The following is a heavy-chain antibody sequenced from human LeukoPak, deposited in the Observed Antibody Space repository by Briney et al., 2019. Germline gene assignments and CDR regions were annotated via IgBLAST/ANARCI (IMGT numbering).Heavy chain of an antibody. CDR1: GGTFSSYA. Sequence: SVKVSCKASGGTFSSYAISWVRQAPGQGLEWMGGIIPIFGTANYAQKFQGRVTMTEDTSTDTAYMELSSLRSEDTAVYYCATATIAAAEFDYWGQGTLVTVSS. CDR3: ATATIAAAEFDY. V-gene: IGHV1-69*06. D-gene: IGHD6-13*01. J-gene: IGHJ4*02. CDR2: IIPIFGTA.